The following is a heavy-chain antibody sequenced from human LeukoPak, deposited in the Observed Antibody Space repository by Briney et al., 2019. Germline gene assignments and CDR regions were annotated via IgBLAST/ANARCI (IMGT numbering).Heavy chain of an antibody. Sequence: ASVKVSCKASGYTFTNYYMHWVRQAPGQGLEWMGIINPSGGSTNYAKKLQGRVTMTRDTSTRTVYMELSSLRSEDTAVYYCARGSNGYYTYFDYWGQGTLVTVSS. CDR3: ARGSNGYYTYFDY. J-gene: IGHJ4*02. V-gene: IGHV1-46*01. D-gene: IGHD3-22*01. CDR1: GYTFTNYY. CDR2: INPSGGST.